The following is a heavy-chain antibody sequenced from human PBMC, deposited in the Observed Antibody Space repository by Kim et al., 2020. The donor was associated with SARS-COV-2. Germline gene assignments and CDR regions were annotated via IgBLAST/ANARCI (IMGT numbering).Heavy chain of an antibody. CDR3: APYYDSNSYRGQWD. D-gene: IGHD3-22*01. Sequence: ASVKVSCKASGYSFSNYGLVWARQATGQGLEWMGWISSNSGHTKYAQNVHGRVTLTTDTSTNTGYMELSSLRSDVTAVYYCAPYYDSNSYRGQWDWGQGSPVTVSS. CDR1: GYSFSNYG. CDR2: ISSNSGHT. J-gene: IGHJ4*01. V-gene: IGHV1-18*01.